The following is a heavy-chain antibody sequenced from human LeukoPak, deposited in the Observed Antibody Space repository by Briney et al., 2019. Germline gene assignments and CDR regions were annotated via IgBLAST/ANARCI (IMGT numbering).Heavy chain of an antibody. D-gene: IGHD1-1*01. V-gene: IGHV4-59*01. CDR2: IYDSGST. Sequence: SETLSLTCAVSGGSMSSYYWSWIRQPPGKGLEWIGYIYDSGSTNYNPSLKSRVTISVDTSKNQFSLKLSSVTAADTAVYYCARVGGTNYYYYGMDVWGQGTTVTVSS. CDR1: GGSMSSYY. CDR3: ARVGGTNYYYYGMDV. J-gene: IGHJ6*02.